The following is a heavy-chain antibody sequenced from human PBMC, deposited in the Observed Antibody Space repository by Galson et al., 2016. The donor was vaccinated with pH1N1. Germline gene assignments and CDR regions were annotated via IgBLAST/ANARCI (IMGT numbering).Heavy chain of an antibody. CDR2: IDWDDNK. CDR1: GFSLSTSGMC. J-gene: IGHJ4*02. CDR3: ALMLYGDDLKNSDY. D-gene: IGHD4-17*01. Sequence: PALVKPPQTLTLTCTFSGFSLSTSGMCVSWIRQPPGKALEWLALIDWDDNKYYSTSLKTRLTISKDTSKNQVVLTVTNMDPVDTATYYCALMLYGDDLKNSDYWGQGTLVTVSS. V-gene: IGHV2-70*01.